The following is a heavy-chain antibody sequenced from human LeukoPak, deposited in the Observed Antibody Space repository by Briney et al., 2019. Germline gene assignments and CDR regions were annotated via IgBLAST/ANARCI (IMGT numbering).Heavy chain of an antibody. D-gene: IGHD3-10*01. CDR3: ARARSRSVRGTIPGWAWNLDL. Sequence: GGSLRLSCAAYGFMFDDHAMHWVRQAPGKGLEWVSGIGWNTGSFDYVDSVKGRFTVSRDNVKKFLYLQMNSLTSEDTALYYCARARSRSVRGTIPGWAWNLDLWGRGTLVTVSS. V-gene: IGHV3-9*01. J-gene: IGHJ2*01. CDR2: IGWNTGSF. CDR1: GFMFDDHA.